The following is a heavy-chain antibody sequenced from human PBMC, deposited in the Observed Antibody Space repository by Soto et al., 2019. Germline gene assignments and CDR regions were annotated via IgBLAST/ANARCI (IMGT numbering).Heavy chain of an antibody. D-gene: IGHD5-12*01. Sequence: QVQLQQWGAGLLKPSETLSLTCAVYGGSFSGYYWSWIRQPPGKGLEWIGEINHSGSTNYNPSLKSRVTISVDTSKNQFSLKLSSVTAADTAVYYCARGLGSGYDFIVGRPRRTNWFDPWCQGTLVTVSS. J-gene: IGHJ5*02. V-gene: IGHV4-34*01. CDR3: ARGLGSGYDFIVGRPRRTNWFDP. CDR2: INHSGST. CDR1: GGSFSGYY.